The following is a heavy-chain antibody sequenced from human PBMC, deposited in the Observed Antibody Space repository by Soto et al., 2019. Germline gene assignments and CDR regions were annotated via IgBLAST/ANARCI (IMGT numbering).Heavy chain of an antibody. J-gene: IGHJ4*02. CDR1: GGSISSGGYS. Sequence: SETLSLTCAVSGGSISSGGYSWSWIRQPPGKGLEWIGYIYHSGSTYYNPSLKSRVTISVDRSKNQFSLKLSSVTAADTAVYYCARLYGSRGPFDYWGQGTLVTVSS. D-gene: IGHD6-13*01. CDR3: ARLYGSRGPFDY. CDR2: IYHSGST. V-gene: IGHV4-30-2*01.